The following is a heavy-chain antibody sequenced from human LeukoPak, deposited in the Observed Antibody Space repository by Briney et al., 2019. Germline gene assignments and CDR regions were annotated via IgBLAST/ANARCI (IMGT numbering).Heavy chain of an antibody. Sequence: PGGSLRLSCAASGFTLSSYAMGWVRQAPGKGLEWVSAISDTGNTHHADSVKGRFTISRDSSKNTLFLQMNRLRPEDAAVYYCAKAPVTTCRGAFCYPFDYWGLGTLVTVSS. CDR3: AKAPVTTCRGAFCYPFDY. CDR2: ISDTGNT. J-gene: IGHJ4*02. V-gene: IGHV3-23*01. CDR1: GFTLSSYA. D-gene: IGHD2-15*01.